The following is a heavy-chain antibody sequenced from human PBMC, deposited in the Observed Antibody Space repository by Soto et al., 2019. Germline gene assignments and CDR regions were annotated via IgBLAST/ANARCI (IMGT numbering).Heavy chain of an antibody. CDR1: GFPFTTYG. D-gene: IGHD3-10*01. CDR2: ISYDGSNK. CDR3: VGGQYYFDY. V-gene: IGHV3-30*03. Sequence: QVQLVESGGGVVQPGRSLRLSCAASGFPFTTYGMHWVREGPGKGLEWVAVISYDGSNKYYADSVKGRFTISRDNSKTTLYLQMNSPRPEDTALYYCVGGQYYFDYHGQGTLFTVSS. J-gene: IGHJ4*02.